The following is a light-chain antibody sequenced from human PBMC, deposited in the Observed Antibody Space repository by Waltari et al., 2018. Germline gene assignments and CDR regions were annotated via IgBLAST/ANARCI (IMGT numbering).Light chain of an antibody. CDR1: SGHSSYA. Sequence: QLVLTQSPSASASLGASVKLTCTLSSGHSSYAIAWHQQQPEKGPRYLMKLNSDGSHSKGAGMPAGFSASSSGAERYLTISSLQSEDEADYDCQTWGTGIRVFGGGTKLTVL. CDR2: LNSDGSH. J-gene: IGLJ3*02. V-gene: IGLV4-69*01. CDR3: QTWGTGIRV.